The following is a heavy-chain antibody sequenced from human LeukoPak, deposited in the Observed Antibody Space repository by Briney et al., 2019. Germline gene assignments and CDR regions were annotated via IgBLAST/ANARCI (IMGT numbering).Heavy chain of an antibody. D-gene: IGHD3-16*02. CDR3: ATEGGALSFFHL. CDR1: GFTFSHSG. CDR2: IWHDGSKT. V-gene: IGHV3-33*01. Sequence: PGGSLRLSCVASGFTFSHSGMHWVRQAPGKGLDWVAVIWHDGSKTFYADPVKGRFTISRDDSKNTLYLQMNSLRAEDTAVYYCATEGGALSFFHLWGRGTLVTVSS. J-gene: IGHJ2*01.